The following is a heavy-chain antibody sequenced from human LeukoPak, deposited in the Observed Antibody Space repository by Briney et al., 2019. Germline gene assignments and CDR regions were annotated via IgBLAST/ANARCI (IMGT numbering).Heavy chain of an antibody. CDR2: IKSKAVGETI. V-gene: IGHV3-15*07. D-gene: IGHD1-20*01. CDR3: STLTSRGLSDS. Sequence: GGSLRLSCAASGFTFTNAWMNWVRQAPGKGLEWVGRIKSKAVGETIDYAAPVKGRFTFSRDDSKNMLYLQMNSLKSEDTAVYYCSTLTSRGLSDSWGQGTLVTVSS. CDR1: GFTFTNAW. J-gene: IGHJ4*02.